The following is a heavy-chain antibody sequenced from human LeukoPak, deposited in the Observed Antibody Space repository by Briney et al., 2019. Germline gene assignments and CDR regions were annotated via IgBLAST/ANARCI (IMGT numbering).Heavy chain of an antibody. Sequence: SETLSLTCAVYGGSFSGYYWSWIRQPPGKGLEWIGEIDHSGSTNYNPSLKSRVTISVDTSKNQFSLKLSSVTAADTAVYYCARVLEGSSGQHWYFDLWGRGTLVTVSS. CDR3: ARVLEGSSGQHWYFDL. D-gene: IGHD6-19*01. V-gene: IGHV4-34*01. CDR2: IDHSGST. J-gene: IGHJ2*01. CDR1: GGSFSGYY.